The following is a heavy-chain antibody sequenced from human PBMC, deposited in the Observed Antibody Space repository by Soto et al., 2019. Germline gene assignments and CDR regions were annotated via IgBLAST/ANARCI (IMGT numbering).Heavy chain of an antibody. D-gene: IGHD5-12*01. V-gene: IGHV4-59*08. J-gene: IGHJ4*02. Sequence: QVQLQESGPGLVKPSATLSLTCTISGGSINNDYWSWVRQPPGKGLEWIGYIYYSGSTKYNPSLRSRAAISVDTSKNQFSLKLSSVTAADTAVYYCARHIMATIGFDCWGQGTLVTVSS. CDR1: GGSINNDY. CDR2: IYYSGST. CDR3: ARHIMATIGFDC.